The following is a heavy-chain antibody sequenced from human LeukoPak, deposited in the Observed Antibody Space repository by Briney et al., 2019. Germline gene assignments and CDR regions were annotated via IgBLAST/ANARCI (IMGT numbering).Heavy chain of an antibody. J-gene: IGHJ3*02. D-gene: IGHD3-22*01. CDR2: ISHSGST. CDR1: GASIRSSY. CDR3: ARGYYDSRGDSNPFDM. V-gene: IGHV4-59*01. Sequence: SETLSLTCTVSGASIRSSYWSWIRQPPGRGLEWIGYISHSGSTNYNPSPKSRLSISADTSQNQFSLKVTSVTAADTAIYYCARGYYDSRGDSNPFDMWGQGTMVGVSS.